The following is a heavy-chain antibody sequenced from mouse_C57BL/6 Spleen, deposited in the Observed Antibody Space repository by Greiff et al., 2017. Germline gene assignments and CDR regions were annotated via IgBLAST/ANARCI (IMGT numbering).Heavy chain of an antibody. Sequence: QVQLQQSGAELVRPGTSVKVSCKASGYAFTNYLIEWVKQRPGQGLEWIGVINPGSGGTNYNEKFKGKAPLTAAKSASTAYRQLSSLTSEDSAVYFCASRKYYGNCEAWFAYWGQGTLVTVSA. J-gene: IGHJ3*01. CDR2: INPGSGGT. D-gene: IGHD2-1*01. CDR1: GYAFTNYL. V-gene: IGHV1-54*01. CDR3: ASRKYYGNCEAWFAY.